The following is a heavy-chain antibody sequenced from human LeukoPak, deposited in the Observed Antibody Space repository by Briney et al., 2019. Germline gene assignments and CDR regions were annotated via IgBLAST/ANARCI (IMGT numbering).Heavy chain of an antibody. D-gene: IGHD2-15*01. CDR2: ISSSSDYI. J-gene: IGHJ4*02. V-gene: IGHV3-21*01. CDR3: ASPGVLCSGGSCFDY. Sequence: PGGSLRLSCPSCGFTFSPYPMNWLRQAPGKGLEWVSSISSSSDYINYADSLRGRFTISRDNARNSVYLQMNSLRAEDTAVYYCASPGVLCSGGSCFDYWGQGTLVTVSS. CDR1: GFTFSPYP.